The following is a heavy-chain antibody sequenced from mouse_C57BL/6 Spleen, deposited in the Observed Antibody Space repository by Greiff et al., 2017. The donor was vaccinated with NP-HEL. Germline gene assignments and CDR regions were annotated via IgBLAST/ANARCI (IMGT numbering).Heavy chain of an antibody. J-gene: IGHJ2*01. CDR3: GRVPYGPYFDY. Sequence: QVQLQQPGAELVRPGTSVKLSCKASGYTFTSYWMHWVKQRPGQGLEWIGVIDPSDSYTNYNQKFKGKATLTVDTSSSTAYMQLSSLTSEDSAVYYCGRVPYGPYFDYWGQGTTLTVSS. CDR2: IDPSDSYT. V-gene: IGHV1-59*01. CDR1: GYTFTSYW. D-gene: IGHD1-1*01.